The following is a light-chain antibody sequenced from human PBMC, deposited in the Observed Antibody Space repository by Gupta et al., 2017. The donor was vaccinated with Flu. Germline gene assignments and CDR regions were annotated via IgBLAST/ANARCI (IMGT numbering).Light chain of an antibody. Sequence: IVFTQAPAPLSLSPGERATLSCRASQSVGTYLAWYQQKHGQTPRLIIYDASDRATGIPARFRGSGSGTDVTLTISSLEPEDFAVYYCQRRSNWRPYTFGQGTRLEI. CDR1: QSVGTY. J-gene: IGKJ2*01. CDR2: DAS. V-gene: IGKV3-11*01. CDR3: QRRSNWRPYT.